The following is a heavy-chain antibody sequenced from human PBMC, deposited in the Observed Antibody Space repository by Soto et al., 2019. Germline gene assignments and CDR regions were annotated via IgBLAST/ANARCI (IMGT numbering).Heavy chain of an antibody. D-gene: IGHD5-18*01. CDR1: GGTFSSYA. Sequence: QVQLVQSGAEVKKPGSSVKVSCKASGGTFSSYAISWVRQAPGQGLEWLGGIIPIFGTANYAQKFQGRVTINADESTSTAYMELSSLRSEDTAVYYCAGDRPLWPPSDSWFDLRGQGTLVTVSS. CDR2: IIPIFGTA. V-gene: IGHV1-69*01. CDR3: AGDRPLWPPSDSWFDL. J-gene: IGHJ5*02.